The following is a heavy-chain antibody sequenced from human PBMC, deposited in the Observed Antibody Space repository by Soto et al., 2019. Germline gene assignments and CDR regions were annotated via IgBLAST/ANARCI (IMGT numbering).Heavy chain of an antibody. Sequence: TGGSLRLSCAGSGFTFSSYAMSWVRQAPGKGLEWVSAISGSGGSTYYADSVKGRFTISRDNSKNTLYLQMNSLRAEDTAVYYCAKDWETYSSGHFDYWGQGTLVTVSS. CDR1: GFTFSSYA. J-gene: IGHJ4*02. CDR2: ISGSGGST. D-gene: IGHD6-19*01. V-gene: IGHV3-23*01. CDR3: AKDWETYSSGHFDY.